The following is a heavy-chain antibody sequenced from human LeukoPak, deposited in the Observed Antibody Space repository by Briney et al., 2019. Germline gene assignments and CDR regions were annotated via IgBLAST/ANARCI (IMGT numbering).Heavy chain of an antibody. J-gene: IGHJ5*02. V-gene: IGHV4-39*07. Sequence: PSETLSLTCTVSGGSISSSSYYWGWIRQPPGKGLEWIGSIYYSGSTYYNPSLKSRVTISVDTSKNQFSLKLSSVTAADTAVYYCARVSDIVNWFDPWGQGTLVTVSS. CDR1: GGSISSSSYY. CDR2: IYYSGST. D-gene: IGHD2-15*01. CDR3: ARVSDIVNWFDP.